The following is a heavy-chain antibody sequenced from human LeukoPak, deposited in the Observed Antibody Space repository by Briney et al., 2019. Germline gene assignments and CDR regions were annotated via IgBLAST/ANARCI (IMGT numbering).Heavy chain of an antibody. CDR3: SRHEHYGSGSYPYPFSSY. CDR2: FSYSGST. Sequence: SETLSLTCTVSGGSISSSSYYWGWIRQPPGKGLEWIGSFSYSGSTYYNPSLKSRVTISVDTSKNQFSLKLSSVTAADTAVYYCSRHEHYGSGSYPYPFSSYWGQGTLVTVSS. CDR1: GGSISSSSYY. J-gene: IGHJ4*02. D-gene: IGHD3-10*01. V-gene: IGHV4-39*01.